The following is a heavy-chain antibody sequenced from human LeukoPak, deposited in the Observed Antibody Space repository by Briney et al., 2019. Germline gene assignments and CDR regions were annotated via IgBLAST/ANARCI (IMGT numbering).Heavy chain of an antibody. Sequence: GGSLRLSCAASGFTFDEYGMTWVRQVPGKGLEWVSDINWNGGTTGYVDSVRGRFTISRDNAKSSLYLQMNSLRVDDTALYYCAKEGVGATKAPPFDYWGQGTLVTVSS. CDR1: GFTFDEYG. D-gene: IGHD1-26*01. CDR2: INWNGGTT. CDR3: AKEGVGATKAPPFDY. V-gene: IGHV3-20*04. J-gene: IGHJ4*02.